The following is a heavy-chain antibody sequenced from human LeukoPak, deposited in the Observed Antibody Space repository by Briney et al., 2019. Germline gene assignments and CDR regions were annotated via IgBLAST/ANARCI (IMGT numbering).Heavy chain of an antibody. J-gene: IGHJ4*02. V-gene: IGHV4-59*08. CDR2: IYYSGST. Sequence: SETLSLTCAVYGGSFSGYYWSWIRQPPGKGLEWIGYIYYSGSTNYNPSLKSRVTISVDTSKNQFSLKLSSVTAADTAVYYCARGPTWIQLWPMSYFDYWGQGTLVTVSS. CDR1: GGSFSGYY. D-gene: IGHD5-18*01. CDR3: ARGPTWIQLWPMSYFDY.